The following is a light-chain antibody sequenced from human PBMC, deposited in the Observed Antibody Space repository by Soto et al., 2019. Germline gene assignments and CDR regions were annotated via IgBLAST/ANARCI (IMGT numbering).Light chain of an antibody. J-gene: IGKJ1*01. CDR2: DVS. Sequence: IVLTQSPATLSLSPGNRATLSCRASQNISSYLIWYQQKPGQSPRVLIYDVSNRATGIPTRFSGSGSGTDFTLTISSLEPEDFAVYYCHQYKNWPWTFGQGTKVDIK. CDR3: HQYKNWPWT. V-gene: IGKV3-11*01. CDR1: QNISSY.